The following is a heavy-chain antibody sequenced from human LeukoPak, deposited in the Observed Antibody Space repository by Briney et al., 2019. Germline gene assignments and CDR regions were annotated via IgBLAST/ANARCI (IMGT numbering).Heavy chain of an antibody. CDR1: GFTFSNFG. CDR2: IAYDGNLK. CDR3: TRNPGMDV. Sequence: PGRSLRLSCAASGFTFSNFGMHWVRQAPGKGLEWVAVIAYDGNLKYYADSVKGRFTISRDNAKNTLYLQMNSLRTEDTAVYYCTRNPGMDVWGQGTTVTVSS. V-gene: IGHV3-30*03. J-gene: IGHJ6*02.